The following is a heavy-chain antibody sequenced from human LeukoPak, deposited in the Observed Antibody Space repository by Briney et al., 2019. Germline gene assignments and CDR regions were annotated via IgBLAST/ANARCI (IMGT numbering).Heavy chain of an antibody. Sequence: SETLPLTCTVSGGSVSSGSYYWSWIRQPPGKGLEWIGYIYYSGSTNYNPSLKSRVTISVDTSKNQFSLKLSSVTAADTAVYYCARVKGVGYCGGDCYPYFDYWGQGTLDAISS. CDR3: ARVKGVGYCGGDCYPYFDY. CDR2: IYYSGST. J-gene: IGHJ4*02. V-gene: IGHV4-61*01. D-gene: IGHD2-21*02. CDR1: GGSVSSGSYY.